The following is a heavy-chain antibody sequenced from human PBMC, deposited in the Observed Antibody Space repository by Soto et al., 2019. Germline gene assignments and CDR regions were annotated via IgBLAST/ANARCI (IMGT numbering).Heavy chain of an antibody. D-gene: IGHD3-3*01. Sequence: QVQLVQSGAEVKKPGSSVKVSCKASGGTFSSYAISWVRQAPGQGLEWMGGIIPIFGTANYAQKFQGRVTITADESTSTAYMELSSLRSEDTAVYYCARGPLAIFGVVTSDWYFDPWGRGTLVTVSS. J-gene: IGHJ2*01. CDR1: GGTFSSYA. CDR2: IIPIFGTA. V-gene: IGHV1-69*01. CDR3: ARGPLAIFGVVTSDWYFDP.